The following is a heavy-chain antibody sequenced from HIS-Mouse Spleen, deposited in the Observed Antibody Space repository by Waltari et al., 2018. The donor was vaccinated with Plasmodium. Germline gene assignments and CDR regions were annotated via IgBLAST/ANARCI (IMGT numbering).Heavy chain of an antibody. Sequence: QVQLQESGPGLVKPSETLSLTCTVSGGSISSYYWNWIRQPPGKGLEWIGSIYYSGSPNYDPSLKSRVTISVDTSKNQFALKLSSVTAADTAVYYCAREVNSGTCDYWGQGTLVTVSS. J-gene: IGHJ4*02. D-gene: IGHD1-26*01. CDR3: AREVNSGTCDY. V-gene: IGHV4-59*01. CDR1: GGSISSYY. CDR2: IYYSGSP.